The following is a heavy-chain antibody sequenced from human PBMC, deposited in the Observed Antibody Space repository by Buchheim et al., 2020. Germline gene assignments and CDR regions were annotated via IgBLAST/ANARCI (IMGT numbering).Heavy chain of an antibody. V-gene: IGHV3-30*02. CDR3: AKSDYYDSSGYSWGFDY. J-gene: IGHJ4*02. Sequence: QVQLVESGGGVVQPGRSLRLSCAASGFTFSNXCMHWVRQAPGKGLEWMAFIRYDGSNKYYADSVKGRFXISRDNSDNTLYLQMNSLRAEDTAVYYCAKSDYYDSSGYSWGFDYWGQGTL. CDR2: IRYDGSNK. D-gene: IGHD3-22*01. CDR1: GFTFSNXC.